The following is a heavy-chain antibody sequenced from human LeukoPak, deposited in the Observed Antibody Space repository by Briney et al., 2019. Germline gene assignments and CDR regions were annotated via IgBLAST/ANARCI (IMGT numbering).Heavy chain of an antibody. CDR2: INHSGGT. D-gene: IGHD3-3*01. Sequence: PSETLSLTCAVYGGSFSGYYWSWIRQPPGKGLEWIGEINHSGGTNYNPSLKSRVTISVDTSKNQFSLKLSSVTAADTAVYYCARGDFWSGYYIWGQGTLVTVSS. CDR1: GGSFSGYY. CDR3: ARGDFWSGYYI. V-gene: IGHV4-34*01. J-gene: IGHJ4*02.